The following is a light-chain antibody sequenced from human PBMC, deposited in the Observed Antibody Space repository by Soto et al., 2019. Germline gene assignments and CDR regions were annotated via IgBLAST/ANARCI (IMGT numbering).Light chain of an antibody. CDR2: EGS. CDR3: QQYNSYLLT. Sequence: DIQMTQSPSTLSALVGDRVTITCRASQNIGTWLAWYQQKPGKAPKLLIYEGSTLEGGVPSRFSGSGSGTEFTLTIRSLQPDDFATDFCQQYNSYLLTFGVGTKVEIQ. V-gene: IGKV1-5*01. J-gene: IGKJ4*01. CDR1: QNIGTW.